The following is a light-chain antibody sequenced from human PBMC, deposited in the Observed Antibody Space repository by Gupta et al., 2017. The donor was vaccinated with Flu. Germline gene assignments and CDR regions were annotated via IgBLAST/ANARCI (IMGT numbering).Light chain of an antibody. V-gene: IGKV1-5*03. Sequence: PSTLSAAVGDRVTITCRASQSIRNWLAWYQQKPGKAPNLLIYMASRVKSGVPSRFSGSGSGTEFTLTISSRQPEDSATYYCQQEDNSLGTFGQGTKMDIK. J-gene: IGKJ2*01. CDR2: MAS. CDR1: QSIRNW. CDR3: QQEDNSLGT.